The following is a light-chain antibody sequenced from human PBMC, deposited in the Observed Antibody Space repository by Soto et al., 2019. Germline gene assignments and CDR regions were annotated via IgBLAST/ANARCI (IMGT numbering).Light chain of an antibody. CDR3: TVWDDILRGRL. Sequence: QSVLTQPPSASGTPGQRVTISCSGTSSSIESNYVYWYQQLPGTAPRLLIYRNNQRPSGVPDRFSGSQSRTSASLAISALRSEDEADYYCTVWDDILRGRLFGGGTKLTVL. CDR1: SSSIESNY. CDR2: RNN. V-gene: IGLV1-47*01. J-gene: IGLJ2*01.